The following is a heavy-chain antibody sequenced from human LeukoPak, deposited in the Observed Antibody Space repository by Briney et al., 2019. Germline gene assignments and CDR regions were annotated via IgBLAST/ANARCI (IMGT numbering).Heavy chain of an antibody. D-gene: IGHD4-17*01. CDR2: ISGSGGST. CDR3: ARASVTTGLGY. J-gene: IGHJ4*02. CDR1: GFTFSSYA. V-gene: IGHV3-23*01. Sequence: GGSLRLSCAASGFTFSSYAMSWVRQAPGKGLEWVSAISGSGGSTYYADSVKGRFTISRGNSKNTLYLQMNSLRAEDTAVYYCARASVTTGLGYWGQGTLVTVSS.